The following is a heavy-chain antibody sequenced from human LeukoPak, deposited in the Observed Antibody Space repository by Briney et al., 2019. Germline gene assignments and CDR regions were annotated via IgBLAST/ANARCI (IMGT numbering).Heavy chain of an antibody. D-gene: IGHD2-21*02. Sequence: SETLSLTCTVSGGSISSGGYYWSWIRQHPGKGLEWIGYIYYSGSTYYNPSLESRVTISVDTSKNQFSLKLSSVTAADTAVYYCARTDPVVVTAQDAFDIWGQRTMGTVSS. V-gene: IGHV4-31*03. J-gene: IGHJ3*02. CDR1: GGSISSGGYY. CDR3: ARTDPVVVTAQDAFDI. CDR2: IYYSGST.